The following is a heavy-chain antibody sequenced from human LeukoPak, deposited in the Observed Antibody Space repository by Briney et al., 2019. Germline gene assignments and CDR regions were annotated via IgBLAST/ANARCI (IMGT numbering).Heavy chain of an antibody. CDR1: GGSISSGGYC. V-gene: IGHV4-30-2*01. D-gene: IGHD3-22*01. CDR3: ARASNYYDSSGASYWYFDL. CDR2: IYHSGST. Sequence: SETLSLTCAVSGGSISSGGYCWGWIRQPPGKGLEWIVYIYHSGSTYYNPSLKSRVTISVDSSKTQFSLKLSSVTAADTAVYYCARASNYYDSSGASYWYFDLWGRGTLVTVSS. J-gene: IGHJ2*01.